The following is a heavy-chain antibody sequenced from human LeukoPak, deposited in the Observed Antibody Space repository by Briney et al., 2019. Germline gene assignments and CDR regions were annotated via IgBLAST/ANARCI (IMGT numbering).Heavy chain of an antibody. J-gene: IGHJ4*02. CDR3: AKARFTVTNYFDC. CDR2: IISDGSSA. V-gene: IGHV3-74*01. CDR1: GFTFKDYW. Sequence: GGSLRLSCAASGFTFKDYWMHWVRQAPGKGLVWVARIISDGSSASYADSVKGRFTMSRDNAKNTLYLQMNSLRAEDTAVYYCAKARFTVTNYFDCWGQGTLVTVSS. D-gene: IGHD4-11*01.